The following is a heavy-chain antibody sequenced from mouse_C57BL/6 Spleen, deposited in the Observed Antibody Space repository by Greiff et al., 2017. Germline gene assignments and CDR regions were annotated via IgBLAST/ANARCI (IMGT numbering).Heavy chain of an antibody. CDR1: GYAFSSSW. CDR2: IYPGDGDT. J-gene: IGHJ2*01. Sequence: VQLQQSGPELVKPGASVKISCKASGYAFSSSWMNWVKQRPGKGLEWIGRIYPGDGDTNYNGKFKGKATLTADKSSSTAYMKLSSLTSEDSAVYFGARSGNYYFDYWGQGTTLTVSS. V-gene: IGHV1-82*01. D-gene: IGHD2-1*01. CDR3: ARSGNYYFDY.